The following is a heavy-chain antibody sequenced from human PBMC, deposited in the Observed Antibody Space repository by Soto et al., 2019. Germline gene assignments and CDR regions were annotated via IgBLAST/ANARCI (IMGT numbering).Heavy chain of an antibody. J-gene: IGHJ6*02. Sequence: GESLKISCKGSGYSFTSYWIGWVRQVPGKGLEWMGIIYPGDSDTRYSPSFQGQVTISADKSISTAYLQWSSLKASDTAMYYCARQSFTYYYDSSGYYKGQNIDYWGQGTTVTVS. V-gene: IGHV5-51*01. CDR2: IYPGDSDT. CDR1: GYSFTSYW. D-gene: IGHD3-22*01. CDR3: ARQSFTYYYDSSGYYKGQNIDY.